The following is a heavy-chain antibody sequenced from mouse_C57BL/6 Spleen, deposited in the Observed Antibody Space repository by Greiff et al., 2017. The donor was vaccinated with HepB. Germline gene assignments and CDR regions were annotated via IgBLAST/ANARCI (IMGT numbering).Heavy chain of an antibody. D-gene: IGHD2-4*01. V-gene: IGHV1-76*01. CDR2: IYPGSGNT. J-gene: IGHJ4*01. CDR1: GYTFTDYY. CDR3: ARGPLYDYDDSMDY. Sequence: VQLQQSGAELVRPGASVKLSCKASGYTFTDYYINWVKQRPGQGLEWIARIYPGSGNTYYNEKFKGKATLTAEKSSSTAYMQLSSLTSEDSAVYFCARGPLYDYDDSMDYWGQGTPVTVSS.